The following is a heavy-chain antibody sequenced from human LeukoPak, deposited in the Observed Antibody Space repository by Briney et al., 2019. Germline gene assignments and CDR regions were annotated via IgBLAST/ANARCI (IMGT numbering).Heavy chain of an antibody. V-gene: IGHV4-34*01. D-gene: IGHD2-15*01. J-gene: IGHJ4*02. Sequence: PSETLSLTCAVYGGSFSGYYWSWIRQPPGKGLEWIGEINHSGSTNYNPSLKSRVTISVDTSKNQFSLKLSSVTAADTAVYYCASVGGGEYDYWGQGTLVTVSS. CDR2: INHSGST. CDR3: ASVGGGEYDY. CDR1: GGSFSGYY.